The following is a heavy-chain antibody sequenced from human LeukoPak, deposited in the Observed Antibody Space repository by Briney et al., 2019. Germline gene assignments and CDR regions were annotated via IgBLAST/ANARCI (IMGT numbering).Heavy chain of an antibody. Sequence: PSETLSLTCAVYGGSFSGYYWSWIRQPPGKGLEWIGEINHSGSTNYNPPLKSRVTISVDTSKNQFSLKLSSVTAADTAVYYCARGRSCSGGSCYFNLYYYYYYMDVWGKGTTVTVSS. D-gene: IGHD2-15*01. V-gene: IGHV4-34*01. CDR2: INHSGST. CDR1: GGSFSGYY. J-gene: IGHJ6*03. CDR3: ARGRSCSGGSCYFNLYYYYYYMDV.